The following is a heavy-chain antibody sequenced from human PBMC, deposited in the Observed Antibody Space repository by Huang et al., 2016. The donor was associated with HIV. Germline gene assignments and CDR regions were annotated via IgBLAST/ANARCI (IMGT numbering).Heavy chain of an antibody. CDR3: ARVESRRYYDSSGYYY. V-gene: IGHV1-69*01. J-gene: IGHJ4*02. CDR1: GGTFSGYV. CDR2: IIPSFDTA. Sequence: QVQLVQSGAEVKKPGSSVKVSCKASGGTFSGYVISWVRQAPGQGREWVGGIIPSFDTANYAQKFQGRVTITADESTSTAYMELSSLRSEDTAVYYCARVESRRYYDSSGYYYWGQGTLVTVSS. D-gene: IGHD3-22*01.